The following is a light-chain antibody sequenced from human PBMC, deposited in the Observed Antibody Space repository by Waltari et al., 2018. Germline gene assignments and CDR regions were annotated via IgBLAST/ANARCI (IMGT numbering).Light chain of an antibody. J-gene: IGLJ3*02. CDR3: SSYGGSKV. V-gene: IGLV2-8*01. CDR2: EVN. Sequence: QSVLTQPPSASGSPGQSVTISCTGTSSDVGGNNYVSWYQQHPGKAPKLMIYEVNKRPSGVPERCSGSKSGNTASLTVSGLQAEDEADYYCSSYGGSKVFGGGTKLTVL. CDR1: SSDVGGNNY.